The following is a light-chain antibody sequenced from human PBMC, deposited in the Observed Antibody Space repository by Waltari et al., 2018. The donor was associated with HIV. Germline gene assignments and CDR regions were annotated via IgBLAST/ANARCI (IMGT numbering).Light chain of an antibody. CDR2: WAS. Sequence: DIVMTQSPDSLAVSLGESATINCKSRQSVLYSSNNKNYLAWYQQKPGQPPKLLIYWASTRESGVPDRFSGSGSGTDFTLTISSLQAEDVAVYYCQQYYSTPRTFGQGTKLEIK. V-gene: IGKV4-1*01. J-gene: IGKJ2*01. CDR3: QQYYSTPRT. CDR1: QSVLYSSNNKNY.